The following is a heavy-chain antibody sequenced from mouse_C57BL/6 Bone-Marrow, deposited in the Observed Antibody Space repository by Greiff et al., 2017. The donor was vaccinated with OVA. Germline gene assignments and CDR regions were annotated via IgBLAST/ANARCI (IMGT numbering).Heavy chain of an antibody. J-gene: IGHJ4*01. D-gene: IGHD4-1*01. Sequence: EVQGVESGEGLVKPGGSLKLSCAASGFTFSSYAMSWVRQTPEKRLEWVAYISSGGDYIYYADTVKGRFTISRDNARNTLYLQMSSLKSEDTAMYYCTRELGRRKNYAMDYWGQGTSVTVSS. CDR3: TRELGRRKNYAMDY. CDR2: ISSGGDYI. CDR1: GFTFSSYA. V-gene: IGHV5-9-1*02.